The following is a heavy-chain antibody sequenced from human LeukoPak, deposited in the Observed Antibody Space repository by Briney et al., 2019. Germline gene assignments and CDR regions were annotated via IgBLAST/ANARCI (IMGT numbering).Heavy chain of an antibody. CDR2: ISYDGSNK. CDR1: GFTFSSYA. J-gene: IGHJ4*02. Sequence: PGRSLRLSCAASGFTFSSYATHWVRQAPGKGLEWVAVISYDGSNKYYADSVKGRFTISRDNSKNTLYLQMNSLRAGDTAVYYCARDQDYDSSGYYYWGQGTLVTVSS. D-gene: IGHD3-22*01. CDR3: ARDQDYDSSGYYY. V-gene: IGHV3-30-3*01.